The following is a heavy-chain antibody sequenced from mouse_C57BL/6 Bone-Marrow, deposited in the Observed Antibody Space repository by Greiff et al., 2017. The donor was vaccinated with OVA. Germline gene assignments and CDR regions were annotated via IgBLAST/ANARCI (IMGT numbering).Heavy chain of an antibody. Sequence: VQLQQPGAELVKPGASVKMSCKASGYTFTSYWITWVKQRPGQGLEWIGDIYPGSGSTNYNEKFKSKATMTVDTSSSTAYMQLSGLTSEDSAVYYCARGYYGSNYWGQGTTLTVSS. CDR2: IYPGSGST. CDR3: ARGYYGSNY. V-gene: IGHV1-55*01. D-gene: IGHD1-1*01. CDR1: GYTFTSYW. J-gene: IGHJ2*01.